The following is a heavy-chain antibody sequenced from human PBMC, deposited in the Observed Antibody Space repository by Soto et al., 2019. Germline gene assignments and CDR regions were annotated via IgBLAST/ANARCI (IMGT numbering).Heavy chain of an antibody. CDR3: ARASYTMSTNYYLDH. J-gene: IGHJ4*02. CDR1: GFTFSSYA. CDR2: ISYDGSNK. D-gene: IGHD3-10*02. V-gene: IGHV3-30-3*01. Sequence: HPGGSLRLSCAASGFTFSSYAMHWVRQAPGKGLEWVAVISYDGSNKYYADSVKGRFTISRDNSKNTLYLQMNSLRAEDTAVYYCARASYTMSTNYYLDHWGQGTPVTVSS.